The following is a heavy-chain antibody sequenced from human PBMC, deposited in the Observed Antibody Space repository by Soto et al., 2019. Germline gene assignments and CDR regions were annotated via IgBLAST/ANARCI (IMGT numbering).Heavy chain of an antibody. CDR2: INWNSGST. V-gene: IGHV3-9*01. CDR3: AKGRDALSVVSNWFAP. CDR1: GFTFEDYA. Sequence: EEQLVESGGGLVQPGRSLRLSCAAFGFTFEDYAMHWIRQAPGKGLEWVSGINWNSGSTGYADSVKGRFTISRDNANNSMHLEINSLKTEDTALYYCAKGRDALSVVSNWFAPWGQGTLVTVSS. D-gene: IGHD2-2*01. J-gene: IGHJ5*02.